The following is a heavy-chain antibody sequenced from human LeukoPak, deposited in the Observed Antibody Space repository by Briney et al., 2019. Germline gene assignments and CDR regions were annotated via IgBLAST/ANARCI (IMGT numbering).Heavy chain of an antibody. Sequence: SEPLSLTCAVYGGASSGYYGTWMRQAPGKGLEWIGEIDHQGSTNYNPSLKSRVTISVDTSKSQFSLRLSSVTAADTAVHYCAWTRDGYLRYWGQGTLVSVSS. CDR2: IDHQGST. J-gene: IGHJ4*02. CDR3: AWTRDGYLRY. V-gene: IGHV4-34*01. CDR1: GGASSGYY. D-gene: IGHD5-24*01.